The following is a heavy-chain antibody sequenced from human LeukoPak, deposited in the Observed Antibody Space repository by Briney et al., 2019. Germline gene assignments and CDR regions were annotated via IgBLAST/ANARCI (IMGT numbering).Heavy chain of an antibody. V-gene: IGHV1-69*04. CDR2: TIPILGIA. D-gene: IGHD4-23*01. CDR1: GGTFSSYA. CDR3: ARDGDGGNSDY. J-gene: IGHJ4*02. Sequence: SVKVSCKASGGTFSSYAISWVRQAPGQGLEWMGRTIPILGIANYAQKFQGRVTITADKSTSTAYMELSSLRSEDTAVYYCARDGDGGNSDYWGQGTLVTVSS.